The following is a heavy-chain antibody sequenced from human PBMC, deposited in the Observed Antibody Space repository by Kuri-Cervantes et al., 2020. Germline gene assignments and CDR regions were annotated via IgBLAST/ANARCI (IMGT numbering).Heavy chain of an antibody. Sequence: GSLRLSCTVSGGSISSSSYYWGWIRQPPGKGLEWIGSIYYSGSTYYNPSLKSRVTISVDTSKNQFSLKLSSVTAADTAVYYCARGLPKPIYYGMDVWGQGTTVTVSS. CDR1: GGSISSSSYY. CDR3: ARGLPKPIYYGMDV. J-gene: IGHJ6*02. CDR2: IYYSGST. V-gene: IGHV4-39*01.